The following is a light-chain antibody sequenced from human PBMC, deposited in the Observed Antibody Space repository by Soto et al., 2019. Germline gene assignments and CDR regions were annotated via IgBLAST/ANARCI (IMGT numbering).Light chain of an antibody. CDR1: QSVTTGY. CDR3: QQYTGSPT. CDR2: GFA. Sequence: EIVLTQSPGTLSLSPGERATLSCRASQSVTTGYLAWYQQKPGQAPRLLIYGFATRATGIPDRFSGSGSGKDFTLTISRLEPEDFAEYYCQQYTGSPTFGQGTRLEIK. J-gene: IGKJ5*01. V-gene: IGKV3-20*01.